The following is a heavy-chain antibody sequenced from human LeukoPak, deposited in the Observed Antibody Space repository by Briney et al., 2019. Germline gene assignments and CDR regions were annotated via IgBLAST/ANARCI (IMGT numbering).Heavy chain of an antibody. CDR3: ARTGRDTIFGVVTQFDY. V-gene: IGHV4-59*01. CDR2: IYYSGST. Sequence: PSETLSLTCTVSGGSISSYYWSWIRQPPGKGLEWIGYIYYSGSTNYNPSLKSRVTISVDTSKNQFSLKLSSVTAADTAVYYCARTGRDTIFGVVTQFDYWGQGTLVTVSS. J-gene: IGHJ4*02. CDR1: GGSISSYY. D-gene: IGHD3-3*01.